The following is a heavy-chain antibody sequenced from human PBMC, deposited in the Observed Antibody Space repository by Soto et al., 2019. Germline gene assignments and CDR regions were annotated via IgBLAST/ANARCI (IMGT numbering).Heavy chain of an antibody. Sequence: AGESLRVSCKGSGYTLTDYWIGWVRQLPGKGLEWMGIIYPGDSDTRYSPSFQGHVTITVDKSTNTAYLQWNTLRASDTAMYYCARLIINFRYHYCAIDFRGQG. J-gene: IGHJ6*02. CDR3: ARLIINFRYHYCAIDF. CDR1: GYTLTDYW. V-gene: IGHV5-51*01. CDR2: IYPGDSDT. D-gene: IGHD3-10*01.